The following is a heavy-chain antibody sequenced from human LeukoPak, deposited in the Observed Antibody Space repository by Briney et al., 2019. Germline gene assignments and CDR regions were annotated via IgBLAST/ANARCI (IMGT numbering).Heavy chain of an antibody. CDR1: GFTFSSYG. CDR3: AKHSLKTEYSGGRIWDC. Sequence: PGRSLRLSCAASGFTFSSYGMHWVRQAPGKGLEWVAVIWYDGSNKYYADSVKGRFTISRDNSKNTLYLQMNSLRAEDTAVYYCAKHSLKTEYSGGRIWDCWGQGTLVTVSS. CDR2: IWYDGSNK. D-gene: IGHD6-19*01. J-gene: IGHJ4*02. V-gene: IGHV3-33*06.